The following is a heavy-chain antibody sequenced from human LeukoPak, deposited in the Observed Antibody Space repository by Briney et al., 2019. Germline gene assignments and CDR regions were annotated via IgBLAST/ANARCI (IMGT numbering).Heavy chain of an antibody. CDR2: ISYDGSNK. V-gene: IGHV3-30*04. D-gene: IGHD4-17*01. CDR1: GFTFSSYA. J-gene: IGHJ6*03. CDR3: ARGRDYGDYGYMDV. Sequence: GGSLRLSCAASGFTFSSYAMHWVRQAPGKGLEWVAVISYDGSNKYYADSVKGRFTISRDNSKNTLYLQMNSLRAEDTAVYYCARGRDYGDYGYMDVWGKGTTVTVSS.